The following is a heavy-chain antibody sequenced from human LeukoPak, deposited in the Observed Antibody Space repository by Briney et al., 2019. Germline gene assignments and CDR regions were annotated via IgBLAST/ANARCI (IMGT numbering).Heavy chain of an antibody. V-gene: IGHV3-23*01. D-gene: IGHD2-21*01. Sequence: HPGGSLRLSCAASGFTFRSYAMSWVRQAPGKGLEWVSVISGSGSSTYYADSVKGRFTISRDNSKNTLYLQMNSLRAEDTAVYYCAKERGGEFDYWGQGTLVTVSS. CDR3: AKERGGEFDY. CDR2: ISGSGSST. J-gene: IGHJ4*02. CDR1: GFTFRSYA.